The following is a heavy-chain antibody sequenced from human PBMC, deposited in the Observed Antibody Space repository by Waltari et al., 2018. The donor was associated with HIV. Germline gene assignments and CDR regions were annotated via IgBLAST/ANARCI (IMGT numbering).Heavy chain of an antibody. CDR1: GFTFQNYG. J-gene: IGHJ4*02. CDR3: ARDRGGSSSLVLDS. CDR2: IWYDGSNK. V-gene: IGHV3-33*01. Sequence: QVQLVESGGGVVQPGRSLRHSCAESGFTFQNYGLHWVRQAPGKGLEWVAVIWYDGSNKYYADSVKGRFTISRDNSKNRLYLQMNSLRAEDTAVYYCARDRGGSSSLVLDSWGQGTLVTVSS. D-gene: IGHD6-6*01.